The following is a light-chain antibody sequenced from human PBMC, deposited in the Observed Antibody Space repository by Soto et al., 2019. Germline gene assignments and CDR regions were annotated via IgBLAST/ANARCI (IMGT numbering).Light chain of an antibody. CDR2: EVT. J-gene: IGLJ2*01. V-gene: IGLV2-8*01. Sequence: QSALTQPPSASGSPGQSVTISCTGTSSDVGGYNYVSWYQQHPGKAPKLMIYEVTKRPSGVPDRVSGSKSGNTASLTVSGLQAEDEADYYCISYAGSNNLFFGGGTKLTVL. CDR1: SSDVGGYNY. CDR3: ISYAGSNNLF.